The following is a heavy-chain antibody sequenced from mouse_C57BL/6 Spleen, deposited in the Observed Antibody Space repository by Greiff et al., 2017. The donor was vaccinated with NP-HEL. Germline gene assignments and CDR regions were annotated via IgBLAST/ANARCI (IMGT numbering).Heavy chain of an antibody. CDR1: GYTFTDYE. D-gene: IGHD1-1*01. Sequence: QVQLQQSGAELVRPGASVTLSCKASGYTFTDYEMHWVKQTPVHGLEWIGAIDPETGGTAYNQKFKGKAILTADKSSSTAYMELRSLTSEASAVFLRTREVLLRSLWYFDVWGTGTTVTVSS. V-gene: IGHV1-15*01. CDR2: IDPETGGT. CDR3: TREVLLRSLWYFDV. J-gene: IGHJ1*03.